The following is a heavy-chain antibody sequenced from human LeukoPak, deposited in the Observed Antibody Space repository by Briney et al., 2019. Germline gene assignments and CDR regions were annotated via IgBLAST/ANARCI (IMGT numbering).Heavy chain of an antibody. V-gene: IGHV1-2*02. J-gene: IGHJ4*02. D-gene: IGHD5-24*01. Sequence: ASVKVSCKASGYTFTGYYMHWVRQAPGQGLEWMGWLNPNSGGTNYAQKFPGRVTMTRDTSISTAYMELSRLRSDDTAVYYCARDTEMATINDYWGQGTLVTVSS. CDR1: GYTFTGYY. CDR3: ARDTEMATINDY. CDR2: LNPNSGGT.